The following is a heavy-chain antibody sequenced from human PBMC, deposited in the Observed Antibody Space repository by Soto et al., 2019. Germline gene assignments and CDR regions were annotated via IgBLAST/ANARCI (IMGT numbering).Heavy chain of an antibody. CDR1: GFTFSSYS. CDR3: ASYVFGELFRDY. D-gene: IGHD3-10*01. J-gene: IGHJ4*02. CDR2: ISISSTTI. V-gene: IGHV3-48*01. Sequence: PGGSLRLSCAASGFTFSSYSMNWVRQAPGRGLEWISYISISSTTIYYADSVKGRFTISRDNAKNSLYLQLNSLRAEDTALYYCASYVFGELFRDYWGQGTLVTVSS.